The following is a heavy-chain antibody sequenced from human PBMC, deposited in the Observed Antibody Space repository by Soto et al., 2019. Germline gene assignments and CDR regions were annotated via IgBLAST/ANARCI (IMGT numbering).Heavy chain of an antibody. CDR3: SKWGRGFDL. CDR2: ISYDGSYK. Sequence: QVQLVESGGGVVQPGRSLRLSCAASGFTFSSYGMHWVRQAPGKGLEWVAVISYDGSYKYYADSVKGRFTISRDNSTNTLYLQMNSLRAEDTAVYYCSKWGRGFDLWGRGTLLTVSS. J-gene: IGHJ2*01. V-gene: IGHV3-30*18. D-gene: IGHD3-16*01. CDR1: GFTFSSYG.